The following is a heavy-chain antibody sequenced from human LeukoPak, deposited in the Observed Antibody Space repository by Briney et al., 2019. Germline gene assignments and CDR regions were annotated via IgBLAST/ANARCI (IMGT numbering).Heavy chain of an antibody. V-gene: IGHV2-70*11. CDR2: IDWDDDE. Sequence: TLSLTCAVYGGSFSGYYWSWIRQPPGKALEWLARIDWDDDEYYSTSLKTRLTISKDTSKNQVVLTMTNMDPVDTATYYCARRNSDYDAAFDYWGQGTLVTVSS. CDR1: GGSFSGYY. J-gene: IGHJ4*02. D-gene: IGHD5-12*01. CDR3: ARRNSDYDAAFDY.